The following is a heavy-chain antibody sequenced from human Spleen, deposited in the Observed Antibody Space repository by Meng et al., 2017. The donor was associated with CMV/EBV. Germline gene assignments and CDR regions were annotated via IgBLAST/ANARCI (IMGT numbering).Heavy chain of an antibody. CDR2: IKQDGSEK. CDR3: ARDSIRDYGGLV. D-gene: IGHD4-23*01. V-gene: IGHV3-7*01. CDR1: GFTFSSYW. Sequence: GESLKISCAASGFTFSSYWMSWVRQAPGKGLEWVANIKQDGSEKYYVDSVKGRFTISRDNAKNSLYLQMNSLRAEDTAVYYCARDSIRDYGGLVWGQGTLVTVSS. J-gene: IGHJ4*02.